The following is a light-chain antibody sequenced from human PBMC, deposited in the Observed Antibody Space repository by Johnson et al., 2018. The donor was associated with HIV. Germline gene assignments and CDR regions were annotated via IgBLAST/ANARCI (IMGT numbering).Light chain of an antibody. CDR2: ENN. Sequence: QSVLTQPPSVSAAPGQKVTISCSGSSSNIGNNYVSWYQQLPGTAPKLLIYENNKRPSGIPDRFSGSKSGTSATLGITGLQTGAEADYYCVTWDNSLSAYVFRTGTTVNVL. CDR1: SSNIGNNY. CDR3: VTWDNSLSAYV. J-gene: IGLJ1*01. V-gene: IGLV1-51*02.